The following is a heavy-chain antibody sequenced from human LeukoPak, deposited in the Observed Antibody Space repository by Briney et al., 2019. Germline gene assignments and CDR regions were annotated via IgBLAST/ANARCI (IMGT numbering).Heavy chain of an antibody. J-gene: IGHJ5*02. Sequence: VASVKVSCKASGYTFTDYYMHWVRQAPGQGLEWMGWINPHSGGTDHAQKFQGRVTMTRDTSISTAYMELSRLRSDDTAVYYCARAGGRSWFDPWGQGTLVTVSS. V-gene: IGHV1-2*02. CDR3: ARAGGRSWFDP. CDR1: GYTFTDYY. CDR2: INPHSGGT.